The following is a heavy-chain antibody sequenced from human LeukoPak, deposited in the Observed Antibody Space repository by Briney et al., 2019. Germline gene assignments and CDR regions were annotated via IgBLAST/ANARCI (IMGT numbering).Heavy chain of an antibody. CDR2: INPSGGST. Sequence: ASVKVSCKASGYTFTSYYMHWVRQAPGQGLEWMGLINPSGGSTSYAQKFQGRVTMTRDTSTSTVYMELSSLRSGDTAVYYCARDVSPGPFVMATIYWGQGTLVTVSS. CDR3: ARDVSPGPFVMATIY. CDR1: GYTFTSYY. J-gene: IGHJ4*02. V-gene: IGHV1-46*01. D-gene: IGHD5-24*01.